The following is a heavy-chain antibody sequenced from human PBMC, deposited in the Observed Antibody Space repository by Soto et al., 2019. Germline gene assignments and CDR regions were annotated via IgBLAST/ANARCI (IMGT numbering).Heavy chain of an antibody. J-gene: IGHJ5*02. CDR3: ARDRKYCSGGRCPSGWFVP. D-gene: IGHD2-15*01. V-gene: IGHV1-2*02. CDR2: INPNSGGT. CDR1: GYTFTGYY. Sequence: ASVKVSCKASGYTFTGYYMHWVRQAPGQGLEWMGWINPNSGGTNYAQKFQGRVTMTRDTSISTAYMELSRLRSDDTAVYYCARDRKYCSGGRCPSGWFVPCGQGTLVTVSS.